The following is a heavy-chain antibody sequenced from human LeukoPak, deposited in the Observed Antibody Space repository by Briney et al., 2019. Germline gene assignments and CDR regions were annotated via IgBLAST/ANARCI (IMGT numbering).Heavy chain of an antibody. CDR3: ARDGITIFGVVIIATTGYFDY. CDR2: FAPEDGET. D-gene: IGHD3-3*01. J-gene: IGHJ4*02. CDR1: GYTLTELS. Sequence: WASVKVSYKVSGYTLTELSIHWARQVPGKGLEWMGGFAPEDGETVYPQKFQGRVTMTRDTSTSTVYMELSSLRSEDTAVYYCARDGITIFGVVIIATTGYFDYWGQGTLVTVSS. V-gene: IGHV1-24*01.